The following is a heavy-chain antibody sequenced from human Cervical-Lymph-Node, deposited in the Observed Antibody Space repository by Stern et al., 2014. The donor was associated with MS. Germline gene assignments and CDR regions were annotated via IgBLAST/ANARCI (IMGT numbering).Heavy chain of an antibody. V-gene: IGHV3-13*01. CDR2: IGTAGDT. Sequence: EVQLVESGGGLVQPGGSLRLSCAASGFTFSNYDMHWVRQVIGKGLEWVSSIGTAGDTFYPGSVQGRFTISRDNAENSFYLQMDSLRAGDTAVYYCARASGSYRPGHYYGMDVWGQGTTVTVSS. CDR1: GFTFSNYD. CDR3: ARASGSYRPGHYYGMDV. J-gene: IGHJ6*02. D-gene: IGHD1-26*01.